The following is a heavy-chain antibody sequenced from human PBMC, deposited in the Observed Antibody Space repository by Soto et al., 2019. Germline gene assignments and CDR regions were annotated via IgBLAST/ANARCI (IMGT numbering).Heavy chain of an antibody. Sequence: ASVKVSCKASGYTFTTYAMHWVRQAPGQRLEWMGWINAGNGNTKYSQKLQGRVTITRDTSASTAYMELSSLRSEDTAVYYCARSSGSYVWFDPGGQGPLVNLS. D-gene: IGHD6-25*01. CDR2: INAGNGNT. V-gene: IGHV1-3*01. CDR1: GYTFTTYA. J-gene: IGHJ5*02. CDR3: ARSSGSYVWFDP.